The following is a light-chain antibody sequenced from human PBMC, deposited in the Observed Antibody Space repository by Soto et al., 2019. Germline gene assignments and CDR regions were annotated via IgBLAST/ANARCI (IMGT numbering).Light chain of an antibody. V-gene: IGLV2-8*01. CDR1: SSDIGGYNY. CDR2: EVS. Sequence: QSALTQPPSASGSPGQSVTISCTGTSSDIGGYNYVSWYQQHPGKAPKLMIYEVSKRPSGVPDRFSGSKSGNTASLTVSGLQAEHEADYYCSSYAGTSIYVIFGGGTKVTVL. J-gene: IGLJ2*01. CDR3: SSYAGTSIYVI.